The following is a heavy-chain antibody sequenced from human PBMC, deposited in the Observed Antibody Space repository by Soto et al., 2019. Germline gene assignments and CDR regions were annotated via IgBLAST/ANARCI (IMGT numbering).Heavy chain of an antibody. CDR1: GGTFSIYT. D-gene: IGHD6-13*01. Sequence: QVQLVQSGSEVKKPGSSVRVSCKTSGGTFSIYTISWVRQAPGQGLEWMGRVLPFLDITSYSQSFQGRVTITADRSTTTAYMERSSLRSEDTAVYYCARDRDNSNWPNFDSWGQGTLVTVSS. J-gene: IGHJ4*02. V-gene: IGHV1-69*04. CDR2: VLPFLDIT. CDR3: ARDRDNSNWPNFDS.